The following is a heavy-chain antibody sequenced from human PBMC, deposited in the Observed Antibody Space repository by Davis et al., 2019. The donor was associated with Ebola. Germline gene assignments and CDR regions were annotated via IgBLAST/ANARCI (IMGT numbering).Heavy chain of an antibody. J-gene: IGHJ6*03. D-gene: IGHD4-23*01. CDR2: IIPILGIA. CDR3: ARERETDVVTPRDAYYYMDV. Sequence: SVKVSCKASGGTFSSYAISWVRQAPGQGLEWMGGIIPILGIANYAQKFQGRVTITADESTSTAYMELSSLRSEDTAVYYCARERETDVVTPRDAYYYMDVWGKGTTVTVSS. V-gene: IGHV1-69*10. CDR1: GGTFSSYA.